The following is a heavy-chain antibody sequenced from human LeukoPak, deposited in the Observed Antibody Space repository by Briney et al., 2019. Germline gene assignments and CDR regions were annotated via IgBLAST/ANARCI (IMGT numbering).Heavy chain of an antibody. CDR1: GGSISSYY. J-gene: IGHJ4*02. Sequence: SETLSLTCTVSGGSISSYYWSWIRQPPGKGLEWIGYIYYSGSTNYNPSLKSRVTTSLDTSKNQFSLKLNSVTAADTAVYYCSRCTSTSCYNFDYWGQGSLVTVSS. D-gene: IGHD2-2*02. V-gene: IGHV4-59*08. CDR3: SRCTSTSCYNFDY. CDR2: IYYSGST.